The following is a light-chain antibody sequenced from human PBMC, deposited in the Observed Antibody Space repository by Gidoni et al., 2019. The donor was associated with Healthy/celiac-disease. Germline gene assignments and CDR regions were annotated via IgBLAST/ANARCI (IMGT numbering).Light chain of an antibody. J-gene: IGKJ1*01. CDR3: QQTYSTPWT. CDR1: QSISSF. V-gene: IGKV1-39*01. CDR2: AAS. Sequence: DIQMTQSPSSLSASGGDGVTITCRASQSISSFLNWYQQKPGKAPKLLIYAASSLQSGVPSRFSGSGSGTDFTLTIRSLQPADFATYYCQQTYSTPWTFGQGTKVEIK.